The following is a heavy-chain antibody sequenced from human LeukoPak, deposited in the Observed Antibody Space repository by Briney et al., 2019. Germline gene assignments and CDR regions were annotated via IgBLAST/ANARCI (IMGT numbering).Heavy chain of an antibody. Sequence: SETLSLTCTVSGGSISSYYWSWIRQPPGKGPEWIGYIYNSGSTNYNPSLKSRVTISVDTAKNQFSLKLSHVTAADTAVYYCARGGYSYGYDDDFDYWGQGTLVTVSS. CDR3: ARGGYSYGYDDDFDY. CDR1: GGSISSYY. V-gene: IGHV4-59*01. D-gene: IGHD5-18*01. J-gene: IGHJ4*02. CDR2: IYNSGST.